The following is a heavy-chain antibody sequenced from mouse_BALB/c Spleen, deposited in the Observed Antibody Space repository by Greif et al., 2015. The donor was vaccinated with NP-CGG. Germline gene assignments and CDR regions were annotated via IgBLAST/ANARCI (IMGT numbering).Heavy chain of an antibody. V-gene: IGHV3-2*02. CDR1: GYSITSDYA. D-gene: IGHD2-10*02. CDR2: ISYSGST. J-gene: IGHJ3*01. CDR3: ARLYGNSIFAY. Sequence: DVKLQESGPGLVEPSQSLSLTCTVTGYSITSDYAWNWIRQFPGNKLEWMGYISYSGSTSYNPSLKSRISITRDTSKNQFFLQLNSVTTEDTATYYCARLYGNSIFAYWGQGTLVTVSA.